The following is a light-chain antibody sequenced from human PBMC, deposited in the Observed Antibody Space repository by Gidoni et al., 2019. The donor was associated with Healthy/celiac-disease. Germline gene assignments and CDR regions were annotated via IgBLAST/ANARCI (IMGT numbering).Light chain of an antibody. CDR1: QGISSY. CDR3: QQYYSYPPMYS. Sequence: AIRMTQSPSSLSASTGDRVTITCRASQGISSYLAWYQQKPGKAPKLLIYAASTLQSGVPSRFSGSGSGTDFTLTISCLQSEDFATYYCQQYYSYPPMYSVXQGTKLEIK. CDR2: AAS. V-gene: IGKV1-8*01. J-gene: IGKJ2*03.